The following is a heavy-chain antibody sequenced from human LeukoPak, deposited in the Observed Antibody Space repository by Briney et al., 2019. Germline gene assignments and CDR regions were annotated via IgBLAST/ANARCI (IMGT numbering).Heavy chain of an antibody. CDR1: GYTITSYY. J-gene: IGHJ4*02. D-gene: IGHD4-17*01. Sequence: ASVRVSCKASGYTITSYYMHWVRQAPGQGLEWMGIINPSGGSTSYAQKSQGRVTMTRDTSTSTVYMELSSLRSEDTAVYYCARDKYGDVDYWGQGTLVTVSS. CDR3: ARDKYGDVDY. CDR2: INPSGGST. V-gene: IGHV1-46*01.